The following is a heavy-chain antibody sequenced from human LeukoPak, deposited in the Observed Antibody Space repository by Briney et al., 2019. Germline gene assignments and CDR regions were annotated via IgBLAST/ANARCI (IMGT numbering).Heavy chain of an antibody. CDR3: ARDQRYFDWLSYYYYYYMDV. D-gene: IGHD3-9*01. CDR2: ISSSSSTI. J-gene: IGHJ6*03. V-gene: IGHV3-48*01. CDR1: GFTFSSYA. Sequence: PGGSLRLSCAASGFTFSSYAMSWVRQASGKGLEWVSYISSSSSTIYYADSVKGRFTISRDNAKNSLYLQMNSLRAEDTAVYYCARDQRYFDWLSYYYYYYMDVWGKGTTVTVSS.